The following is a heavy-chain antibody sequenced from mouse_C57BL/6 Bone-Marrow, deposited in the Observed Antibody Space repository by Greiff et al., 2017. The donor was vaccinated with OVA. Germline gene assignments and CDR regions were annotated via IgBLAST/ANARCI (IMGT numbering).Heavy chain of an antibody. CDR1: GYTFTSYW. V-gene: IGHV1-64*01. CDR3: ARERAPYYYGSSPYWYFDV. D-gene: IGHD1-1*01. CDR2: IHPNSGST. J-gene: IGHJ1*03. Sequence: VKLQQPGAELVKPGASVKLSCKASGYTFTSYWMHWVKQRPGQGLEWIGMIHPNSGSTNYNEKFKSKATLTVDKSSSTAYMQLSSLTSEDSAVYYCARERAPYYYGSSPYWYFDVWGTGTTVTVSS.